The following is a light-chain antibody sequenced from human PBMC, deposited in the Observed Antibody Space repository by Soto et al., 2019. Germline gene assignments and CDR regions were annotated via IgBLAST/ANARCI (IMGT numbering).Light chain of an antibody. Sequence: EIVMTQSPATLSLSPGERATLSCRASQSTYTNLAWYQHKPGQAPRLLIICASTRATAIPARFSGSGSGTEFTLTISSLQSEDFAVYYCQQYNKWPLTFGGGTKLEIK. CDR1: QSTYTN. J-gene: IGKJ4*01. CDR3: QQYNKWPLT. CDR2: CAS. V-gene: IGKV3-15*01.